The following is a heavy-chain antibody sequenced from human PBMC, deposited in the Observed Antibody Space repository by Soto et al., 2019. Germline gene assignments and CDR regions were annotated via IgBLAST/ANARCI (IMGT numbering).Heavy chain of an antibody. CDR2: ISGSGGST. V-gene: IGHV3-23*01. CDR3: ARDWRYCSGGSCSYFDY. Sequence: GGSLRLSCAASGFTFSSYAMSWVRQAPGKGLEWVSAISGSGGSTYYADSVKGRFTISRDNAKNSLYLQMNSLRAEDTAVYYCARDWRYCSGGSCSYFDYWGQGTLVTVSS. D-gene: IGHD2-15*01. J-gene: IGHJ4*02. CDR1: GFTFSSYA.